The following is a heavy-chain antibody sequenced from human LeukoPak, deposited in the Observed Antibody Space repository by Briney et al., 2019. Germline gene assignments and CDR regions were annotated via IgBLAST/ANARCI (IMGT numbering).Heavy chain of an antibody. CDR3: AQFGSDI. Sequence: SETLSLTCAVYGGSFSGYYWSWIRQPPGKGLEWIGYIYYSGSTNYNPSLKSRVTISVDTSKNQFSLKLSSVTAADTAVYYCAQFGSDIWGQGTMVTVSS. D-gene: IGHD3-3*01. J-gene: IGHJ3*02. CDR1: GGSFSGYY. V-gene: IGHV4-59*01. CDR2: IYYSGST.